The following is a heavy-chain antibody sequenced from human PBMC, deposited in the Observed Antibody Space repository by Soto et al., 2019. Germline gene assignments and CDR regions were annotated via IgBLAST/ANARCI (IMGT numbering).Heavy chain of an antibody. CDR1: GGSVSSGSYY. D-gene: IGHD6-19*01. CDR2: IYYSGST. Sequence: SETLSLTCTVSGGSVSSGSYYWSWIRQPPGKGLEWIGYIYYSGSTNYNPSLKSRVTISVDTSKNQFSLKLSSVTAADTAVYHCTSSSGWYSSAFDIWGQGTMVTVSS. CDR3: TSSSGWYSSAFDI. V-gene: IGHV4-61*01. J-gene: IGHJ3*02.